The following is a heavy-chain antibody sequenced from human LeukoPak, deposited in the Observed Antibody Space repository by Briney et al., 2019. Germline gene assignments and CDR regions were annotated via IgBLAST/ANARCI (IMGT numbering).Heavy chain of an antibody. CDR1: GYTFTSYD. J-gene: IGHJ6*02. CDR2: MNPNSGNT. V-gene: IGHV1-8*01. D-gene: IGHD3-10*01. CDR3: ARVKAVGFGELSGYYYGMDV. Sequence: ASVKVSCKASGYTFTSYDINWVRQATGQGLEWMGWMNPNSGNTGYAQKFQGRVTMTRNTSISTAYMELSSLRSEDTAVYYCARVKAVGFGELSGYYYGMDVWGQGTTVTVSS.